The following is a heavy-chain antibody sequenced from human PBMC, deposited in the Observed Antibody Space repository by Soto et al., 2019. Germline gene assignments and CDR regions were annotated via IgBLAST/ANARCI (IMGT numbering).Heavy chain of an antibody. CDR2: ISAYNGNK. J-gene: IGHJ6*02. Sequence: QVQLVQSGAEVKKPGASVKVSCKASGYTFTSYGISWVRQAPGQGLEWMGWISAYNGNKNYPQKLQGRVTMTTDTSTSTAYMELRSLRSDDTAVYYCARGPFGEFYYYYGMDVWGQGTTVTVSS. CDR3: ARGPFGEFYYYYGMDV. V-gene: IGHV1-18*01. CDR1: GYTFTSYG. D-gene: IGHD3-10*01.